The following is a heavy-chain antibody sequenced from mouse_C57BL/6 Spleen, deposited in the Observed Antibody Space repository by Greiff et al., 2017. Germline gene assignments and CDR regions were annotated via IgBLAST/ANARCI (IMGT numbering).Heavy chain of an antibody. Sequence: DVKLVESEGGLVQPGSSMKLSCTASGFTFSDYYMAWVRQVPEKGLEWVANINYDGSSTYYLDSLKSRFIISKDNAKNILYLQMSSLKSEDTATYDCARVGLRHWYFDVWGTGTTVTVSS. V-gene: IGHV5-16*01. CDR3: ARVGLRHWYFDV. D-gene: IGHD2-4*01. CDR1: GFTFSDYY. CDR2: INYDGSST. J-gene: IGHJ1*03.